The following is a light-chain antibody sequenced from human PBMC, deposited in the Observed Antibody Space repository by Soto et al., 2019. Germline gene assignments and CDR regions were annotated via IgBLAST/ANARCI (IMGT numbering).Light chain of an antibody. CDR2: DVT. CDR3: KSYAGSNTYV. CDR1: SGDIGAYDH. Sequence: QSVLTQPASVSGSPGQSVILSCSGTSGDIGAYDHVAWFQQHPGEVPKLLLRDVTNRPSGVSGRFSGSKSGNTASLTVSGLQAADEADYFCKSYAGSNTYVFGTGTKLTVL. V-gene: IGLV2-14*03. J-gene: IGLJ1*01.